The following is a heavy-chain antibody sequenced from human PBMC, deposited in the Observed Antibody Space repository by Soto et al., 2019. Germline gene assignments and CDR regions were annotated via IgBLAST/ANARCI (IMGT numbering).Heavy chain of an antibody. CDR3: ARDRSNSPDFFDY. CDR2: IYYSGST. V-gene: IGHV4-61*01. CDR1: GGSVSSGIYY. Sequence: PSETLSLTCTGSGGSVSSGIYYWSWIRQPPGKGLEWIGHIYYSGSTNYNSSLKSRVTISIDTSKNQFSLKLSSVSAADTAVYYCARDRSNSPDFFDYWGQGT. D-gene: IGHD6-6*01. J-gene: IGHJ4*02.